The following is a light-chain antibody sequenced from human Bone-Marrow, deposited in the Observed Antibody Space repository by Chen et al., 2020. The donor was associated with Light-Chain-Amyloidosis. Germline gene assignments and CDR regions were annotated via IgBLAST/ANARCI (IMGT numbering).Light chain of an antibody. CDR1: SGSIATNY. CDR2: EDD. CDR3: QSYQGGRQGV. J-gene: IGLJ3*02. Sequence: NFMLTQPHSVSESPGKTVIISCTRSSGSIATNYVQWYQQSPGSSPTTVIYEDDQRPSGVPDRFSGSIDRSSNSASLTISGLKPEDEADYYCQSYQGGRQGVFGGGTKLTVL. V-gene: IGLV6-57*01.